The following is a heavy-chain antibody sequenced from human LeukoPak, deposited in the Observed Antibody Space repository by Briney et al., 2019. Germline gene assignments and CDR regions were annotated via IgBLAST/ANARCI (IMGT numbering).Heavy chain of an antibody. Sequence: QPGGSLRLSCAASGFTFSSYGMHWVRQAPGKGLEWVAFIRYDGSNKYYADSVKGRFTISRDNAKNSLYLQMNSLRAEDTAVYYCARDGLYCSGGSCYSGPDAMDVWGKGTTVTVSS. CDR1: GFTFSSYG. D-gene: IGHD2-15*01. CDR2: IRYDGSNK. V-gene: IGHV3-30*02. J-gene: IGHJ6*03. CDR3: ARDGLYCSGGSCYSGPDAMDV.